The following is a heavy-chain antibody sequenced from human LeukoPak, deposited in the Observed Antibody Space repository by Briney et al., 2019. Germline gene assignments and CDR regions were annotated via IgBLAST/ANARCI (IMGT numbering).Heavy chain of an antibody. CDR1: GGFIRSYY. V-gene: IGHV4-59*01. CDR3: ARGRTFNN. J-gene: IGHJ4*02. CDR2: IYDRGST. Sequence: SETLSLTCTVSGGFIRSYYWICIRQPPGKGLEWIGNIYDRGSTKYNPSLKSRVTISVDTSKNQFSLRLSSVTAADTAVYYCARGRTFNNWGQGTLVTVSS.